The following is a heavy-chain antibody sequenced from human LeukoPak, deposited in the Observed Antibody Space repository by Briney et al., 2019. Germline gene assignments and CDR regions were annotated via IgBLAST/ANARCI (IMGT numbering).Heavy chain of an antibody. V-gene: IGHV4-59*01. CDR3: ARVGVTTAPYTY. CDR1: GGSISSYY. J-gene: IGHJ4*02. CDR2: IYYSGST. Sequence: SETLSLTCTVSGGSISSYYWSWIRQPPGKGLEWIGYIYYSGSTNYNPSLKSRVTISVDTSKNQFSLKLSSVTAADTAVYYCARVGVTTAPYTYWGQGTLVTVSS. D-gene: IGHD1-26*01.